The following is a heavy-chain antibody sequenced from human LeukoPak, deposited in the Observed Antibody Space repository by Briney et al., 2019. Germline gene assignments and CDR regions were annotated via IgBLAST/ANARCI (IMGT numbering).Heavy chain of an antibody. J-gene: IGHJ6*02. D-gene: IGHD2-2*01. CDR2: IYAGDSDT. CDR1: GYNFTSYW. Sequence: GESLKISCKGSGYNFTSYWIGWVRQMPGKGLEWMGIIYAGDSDTRYSPSFQGQVTISVDKSISTAYLQWSSLQASDTAMYYCARAIGTSQFYFYYGMDVWGQGTTVTVSS. CDR3: ARAIGTSQFYFYYGMDV. V-gene: IGHV5-51*01.